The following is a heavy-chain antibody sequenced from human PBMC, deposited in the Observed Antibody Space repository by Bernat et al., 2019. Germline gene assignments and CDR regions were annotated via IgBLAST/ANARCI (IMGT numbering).Heavy chain of an antibody. CDR1: GFTFRSYE. CDR2: ISSSGTAI. D-gene: IGHD3-22*01. V-gene: IGHV3-48*03. Sequence: EVQLVESGGGLVQPGGSLRLSCAASGFTFRSYEMNWVRQAPGKGLEWVSHISSSGTAIYYADSVKGRFTISRDNAKNSLYLQMNSLRAEDTAVYYCARGYYDSSGYPYYFDYWGQGTLVTVSS. J-gene: IGHJ4*02. CDR3: ARGYYDSSGYPYYFDY.